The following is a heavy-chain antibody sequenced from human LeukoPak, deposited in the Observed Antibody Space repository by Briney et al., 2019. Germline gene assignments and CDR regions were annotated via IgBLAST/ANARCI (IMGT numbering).Heavy chain of an antibody. D-gene: IGHD1-26*01. Sequence: ASVKVSCKASGYTFTGYYMHWVRQAPGQGLEWMGWINPNSGGTNYARKFQGRVTMTRDTSISTAYMELSRLRSDDTAVYYCASNSGSYYGTFDYWGQGTLVTVSS. CDR2: INPNSGGT. CDR3: ASNSGSYYGTFDY. CDR1: GYTFTGYY. J-gene: IGHJ4*02. V-gene: IGHV1-2*02.